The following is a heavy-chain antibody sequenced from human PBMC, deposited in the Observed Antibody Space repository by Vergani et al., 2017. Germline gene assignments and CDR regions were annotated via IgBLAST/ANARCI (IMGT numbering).Heavy chain of an antibody. CDR3: PGHWVYGSESIDY. D-gene: IGHD3-10*01. J-gene: IGHJ4*02. CDR2: IYFSGGT. Sequence: LQLQESGPGLVKPSETLSLTCTVSGGSISSSSYYWGWIRQPPGKGVEWIGSIYFSGGTYYNPSLKSRVTISVDTSTNQFSLKLSSVSAADTAVYYCPGHWVYGSESIDYGGQGTLVTVSS. V-gene: IGHV4-39*01. CDR1: GGSISSSSYY.